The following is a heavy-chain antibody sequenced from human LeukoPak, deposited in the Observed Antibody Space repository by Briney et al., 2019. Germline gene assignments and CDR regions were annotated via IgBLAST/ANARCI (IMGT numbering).Heavy chain of an antibody. CDR1: GFTFSSYS. D-gene: IGHD2-15*01. Sequence: PGGSLRLSCAASGFTFSSYSMNWVRQAPGKGLEWVSSISSSSSYIYYADSVKGRFTISRDNAKNSLYLQMNSLRAEDTAVYYCAGYACSGRRDAFDIWGQGTMVTVSS. J-gene: IGHJ3*02. V-gene: IGHV3-21*01. CDR3: AGYACSGRRDAFDI. CDR2: ISSSSSYI.